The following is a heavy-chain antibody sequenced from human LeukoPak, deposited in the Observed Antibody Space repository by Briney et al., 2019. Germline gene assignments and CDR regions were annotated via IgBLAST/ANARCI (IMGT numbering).Heavy chain of an antibody. D-gene: IGHD5-12*01. V-gene: IGHV3-13*01. Sequence: GGSLRLSCVVSGFTFSTYDMHWVRQASGNGLEWISSIGTADDTYYSPSVKGRFTTSRDDAESSLFLQMNNVRVGDTAIYYCVRGADGYDYWGQGILVTVSS. CDR3: VRGADGYDY. J-gene: IGHJ4*02. CDR1: GFTFSTYD. CDR2: IGTADDT.